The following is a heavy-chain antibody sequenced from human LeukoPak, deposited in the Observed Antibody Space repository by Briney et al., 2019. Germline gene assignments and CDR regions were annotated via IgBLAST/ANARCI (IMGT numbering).Heavy chain of an antibody. CDR2: ISSSSSYT. Sequence: PGGSLRLSCAASGFTFSDYYMSWIRQAPGKGLEWVSYISSSSSYTNYADSVKGRFTISRDNAKNSLYLQMNSLRAEDTAVYYCGRGRSTSWMSSMGYWGQGTLVTVSS. CDR3: GRGRSTSWMSSMGY. D-gene: IGHD2-2*01. V-gene: IGHV3-11*06. CDR1: GFTFSDYY. J-gene: IGHJ4*02.